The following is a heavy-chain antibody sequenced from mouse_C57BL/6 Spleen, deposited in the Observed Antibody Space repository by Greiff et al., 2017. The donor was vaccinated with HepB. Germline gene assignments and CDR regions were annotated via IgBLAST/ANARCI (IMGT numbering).Heavy chain of an antibody. CDR2: ISDGGSYT. CDR1: GFTFSSYA. J-gene: IGHJ2*01. D-gene: IGHD2-4*01. Sequence: DVQLVESGGGLVKPGGSLKLSCAASGFTFSSYAMSWVRQTPEKRLEWVATISDGGSYTYYPDNVKGRFTISRDNAKNNLYLQMSHLKSEDTAMYYCARGRDYDAYYFDYWGQGTTLTVSS. CDR3: ARGRDYDAYYFDY. V-gene: IGHV5-4*01.